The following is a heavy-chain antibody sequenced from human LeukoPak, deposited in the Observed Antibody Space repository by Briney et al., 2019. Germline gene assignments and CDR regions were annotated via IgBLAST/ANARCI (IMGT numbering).Heavy chain of an antibody. V-gene: IGHV4-31*03. CDR2: IYYSGST. D-gene: IGHD2-15*01. J-gene: IGHJ2*01. CDR1: GGSISSGGYY. CDR3: ARDVPFPLGYCSGGSCYSGYWYFDL. Sequence: SETLSLTCTVSGGSISSGGYYWSWIRQHPGKGLEWIGYIYYSGSTCYNPSLKSRVTISVDTSKNQFSLKLSSVTAADTAVYYCARDVPFPLGYCSGGSCYSGYWYFDLWGRGTLVTVSS.